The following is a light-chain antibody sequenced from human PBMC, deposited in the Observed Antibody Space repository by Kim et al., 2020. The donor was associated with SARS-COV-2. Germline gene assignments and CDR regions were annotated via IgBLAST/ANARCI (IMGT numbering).Light chain of an antibody. V-gene: IGLV2-23*02. CDR1: SSDVGNYNL. Sequence: QSITISCNGTSSDVGNYNLVSWYRQRPGKAPKLIIFEVSKRPSGVSDRFSGSKSGDTASLTISGLQAEDEGDYYCCSYAGSSTFVVFGGGTQLTVL. J-gene: IGLJ2*01. CDR2: EVS. CDR3: CSYAGSSTFVV.